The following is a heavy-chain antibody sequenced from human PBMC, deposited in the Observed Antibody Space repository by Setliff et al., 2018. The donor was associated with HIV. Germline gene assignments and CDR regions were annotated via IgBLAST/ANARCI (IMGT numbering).Heavy chain of an antibody. CDR2: ISSSSNTI. CDR3: ARGDIVVISSSMGGNY. J-gene: IGHJ4*02. CDR1: GFTFSDYY. D-gene: IGHD2-2*01. V-gene: IGHV3-48*01. Sequence: TGGSLRLSCAASGFTFSDYYMKWVRQAPGKGLEWVSSISSSSNTIHYADSVKGRFTISRDNAKNSLFLQMNSLRAEDTAVYYCARGDIVVISSSMGGNYWGQGTLVTVSS.